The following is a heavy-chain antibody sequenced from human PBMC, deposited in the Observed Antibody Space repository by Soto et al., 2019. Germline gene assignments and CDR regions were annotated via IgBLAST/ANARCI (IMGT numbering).Heavy chain of an antibody. Sequence: QVRLVQSGAEVKKPESSVKVSCKPSGGTFNSYAIHWVRQAPGQGLEWMGAIIPISGTANSAQKFQGRVTITADKSTSTVDMDLSSLRADDTAGYYCARGGGRSCRGDNCFDKTFDYWGQGTLVTVSS. J-gene: IGHJ4*02. V-gene: IGHV1-69*06. CDR3: ARGGGRSCRGDNCFDKTFDY. CDR2: IIPISGTA. CDR1: GGTFNSYA. D-gene: IGHD2-15*01.